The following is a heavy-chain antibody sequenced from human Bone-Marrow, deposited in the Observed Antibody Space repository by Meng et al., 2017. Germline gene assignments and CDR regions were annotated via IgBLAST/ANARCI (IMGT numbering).Heavy chain of an antibody. CDR3: ARVGYYDRSNYYAYFQH. Sequence: GESLKISCAASGFTFSSYWMSWVRQAPGKGLEWVANIKQDGSEKYYVDSVKGRFTISRDNAKNSLYLQMNSLRAEDTAVYYCARVGYYDRSNYYAYFQHWGQGTLVTVSS. J-gene: IGHJ1*01. CDR1: GFTFSSYW. V-gene: IGHV3-7*01. CDR2: IKQDGSEK. D-gene: IGHD3-22*01.